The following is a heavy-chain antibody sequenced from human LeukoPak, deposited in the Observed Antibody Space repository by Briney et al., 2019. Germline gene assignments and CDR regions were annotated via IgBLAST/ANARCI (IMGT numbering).Heavy chain of an antibody. V-gene: IGHV1-2*02. D-gene: IGHD2-15*01. J-gene: IGHJ4*02. Sequence: ASVKVSCKASGYSFTGYFILWMRQAPGQGLEWLGWIKPHSGSTNYAPKFQGRVTSTRDTSINTVYLEVTSLRPADTAIYYCARRGLAASSDSWGQGTLVTVSS. CDR3: ARRGLAASSDS. CDR1: GYSFTGYF. CDR2: IKPHSGST.